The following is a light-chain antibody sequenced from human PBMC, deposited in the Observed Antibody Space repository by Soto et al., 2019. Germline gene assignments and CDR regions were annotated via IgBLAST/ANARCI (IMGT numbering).Light chain of an antibody. CDR1: QTITGTY. V-gene: IGKV3-20*01. J-gene: IGKJ1*01. CDR3: QQXXXXXRWT. Sequence: EVVLTQFPGTLSLSPGERATLSCRASQTITGTYLAWYQQKPGQAPRLLIHGASTRATGIPDRFSGGGTGTDFNLNXXXXXXXXFAMYYCQQXXXXXRWTFG. CDR2: GAS.